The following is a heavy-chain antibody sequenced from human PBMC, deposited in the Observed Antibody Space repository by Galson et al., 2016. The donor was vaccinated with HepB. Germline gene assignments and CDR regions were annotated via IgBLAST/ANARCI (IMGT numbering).Heavy chain of an antibody. CDR2: IYPGDSDT. Sequence: QSGAEVKKPGESLKISCKASGYSFTDYWIGWVRQMPGKGPEWLGIIYPGDSDTRYSPSFQGHVTISTDKSINTAYLQWSSLEASDTAIYYCARHRITGITATGFDYRGQGTLVTVSS. CDR1: GYSFTDYW. V-gene: IGHV5-51*01. CDR3: ARHRITGITATGFDY. J-gene: IGHJ4*02. D-gene: IGHD1/OR15-1a*01.